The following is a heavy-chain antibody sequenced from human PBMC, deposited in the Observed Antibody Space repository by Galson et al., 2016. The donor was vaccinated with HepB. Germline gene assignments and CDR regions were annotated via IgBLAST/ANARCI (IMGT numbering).Heavy chain of an antibody. J-gene: IGHJ6*02. Sequence: SVKVSCKASGYTLTTYYIHWVRQAPGQGLGWMGWINPNSGGTNYVQKFRGRFTMTRDTSINTAYMELSGLRSDDTAVYYCARLARVADFYYYGLDVWGQGATVTVSS. CDR1: GYTLTTYY. V-gene: IGHV1-2*02. CDR2: INPNSGGT. CDR3: ARLARVADFYYYGLDV.